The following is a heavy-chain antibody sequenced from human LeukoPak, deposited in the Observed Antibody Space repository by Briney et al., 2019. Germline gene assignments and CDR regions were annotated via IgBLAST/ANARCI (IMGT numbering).Heavy chain of an antibody. CDR2: IYHSGST. CDR1: GGSISSGGYS. Sequence: SETLSLTCAVSGGSISSGGYSWSWIRQPPGKGLEWIGYIYHSGSTYYNPSLKSPVTISVDRSKNQFSLKLSSVTAADTAVYYCARVGYGELNDHWFDPWGQGTLVTVSS. J-gene: IGHJ5*02. D-gene: IGHD5-12*01. V-gene: IGHV4-30-2*01. CDR3: ARVGYGELNDHWFDP.